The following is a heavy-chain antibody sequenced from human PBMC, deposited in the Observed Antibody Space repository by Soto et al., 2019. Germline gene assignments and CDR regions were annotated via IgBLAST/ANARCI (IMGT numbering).Heavy chain of an antibody. V-gene: IGHV3-7*03. Sequence: GGSLRLSCAASGFTISSHWMSWVRQAPGKGLEWVANIKHDGSETYYADSVKGRFTISRDNSKNTLYLQMNSLRAGDTAVYYCARPMIVVVIYLFYHWGQGTLVNVSS. CDR1: GFTISSHW. J-gene: IGHJ1*01. D-gene: IGHD3-22*01. CDR2: IKHDGSET. CDR3: ARPMIVVVIYLFYH.